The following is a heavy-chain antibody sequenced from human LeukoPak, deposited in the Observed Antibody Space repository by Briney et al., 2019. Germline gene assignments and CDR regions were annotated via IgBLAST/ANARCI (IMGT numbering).Heavy chain of an antibody. V-gene: IGHV4-59*12. CDR3: ARGGSRSYTSSTLDY. CDR1: GGSISSYY. CDR2: ISYSGST. Sequence: SETLSLTCTVSGGSISSYYWNWIRQSPGKGLEWIGSISYSGSTNYNPSLKSRVTISIDTSKNRFSLKVSSVIAADTAMYYCARGGSRSYTSSTLDYWGQGTLVTVSS. J-gene: IGHJ4*02. D-gene: IGHD6-6*01.